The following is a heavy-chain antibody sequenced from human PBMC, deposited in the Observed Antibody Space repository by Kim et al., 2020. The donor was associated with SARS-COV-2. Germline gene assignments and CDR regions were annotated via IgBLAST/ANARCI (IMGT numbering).Heavy chain of an antibody. CDR2: ST. V-gene: IGHV3-74*01. J-gene: IGHJ4*02. Sequence: STTYADSVKGRVTLSRDNAKNTLYLQMNSLRAEDTAVYYCARDKSNSLGYWGQGTLVTVSS. D-gene: IGHD1-1*01. CDR3: ARDKSNSLGY.